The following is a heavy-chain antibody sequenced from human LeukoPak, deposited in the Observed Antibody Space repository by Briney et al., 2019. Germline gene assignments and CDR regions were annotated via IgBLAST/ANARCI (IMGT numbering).Heavy chain of an antibody. V-gene: IGHV3-53*01. CDR2: XYSGGST. D-gene: IGHD4/OR15-4a*01. Sequence: GGSLRLSCAASGFTVSSNYMSWVRQVPGKGPEXXXXXYSGGSTYYADSVKGRFTISRDNSKNTLYLQMDSLRVEDTAVYYCAKTVLSTTWYGSFDYWGQGTLVTVSS. J-gene: IGHJ4*02. CDR1: GFTVSSNY. CDR3: AKTVLSTTWYGSFDY.